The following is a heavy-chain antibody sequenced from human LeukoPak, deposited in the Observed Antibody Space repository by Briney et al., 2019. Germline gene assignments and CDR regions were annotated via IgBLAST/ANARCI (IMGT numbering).Heavy chain of an antibody. D-gene: IGHD2-15*01. J-gene: IGHJ6*02. V-gene: IGHV1-8*02. CDR3: ARPADCSGGSCYSINV. CDR2: MNPNSGNT. CDR1: GGTFSTYA. Sequence: ASAKVSCKAYGGTFSTYAISWVRQATGQGLEWMGWMNPNSGNTGYAQKFQGRVTMTRNTSISTAYMELSSLRSEDTAVYYCARPADCSGGSCYSINVWGQGTTVTVSS.